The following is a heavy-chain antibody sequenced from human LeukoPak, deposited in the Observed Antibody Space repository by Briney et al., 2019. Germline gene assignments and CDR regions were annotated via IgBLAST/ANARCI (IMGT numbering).Heavy chain of an antibody. CDR2: IYHSGST. J-gene: IGHJ4*02. Sequence: SETLSLTCAVSGYSIASGYYWAWIRQPPGKGLEWIGNIYHSGSTYYNASLKSRVAISVDTSKNQFSLKLSSVTAADTAVYYCARRYSNYFFDYWGQGTLVTVSS. CDR1: GYSIASGYY. CDR3: ARRYSNYFFDY. D-gene: IGHD4-11*01. V-gene: IGHV4-38-2*01.